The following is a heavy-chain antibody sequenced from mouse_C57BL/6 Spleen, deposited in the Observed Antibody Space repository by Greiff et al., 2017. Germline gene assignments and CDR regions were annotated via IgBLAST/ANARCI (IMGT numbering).Heavy chain of an antibody. CDR1: GFTFSSYA. CDR3: ARGSYSNSFDV. Sequence: EVQVVESGGGLVKPGGSLKLSCAASGFTFSSYAMSWVRQTPEKRLAWVATISDGGSYTYYPDNVKGRFTISRDNAKNNLYLQMSHLKSEDTAMYYCARGSYSNSFDVWGTGTTVTVSS. D-gene: IGHD2-5*01. J-gene: IGHJ1*03. CDR2: ISDGGSYT. V-gene: IGHV5-4*01.